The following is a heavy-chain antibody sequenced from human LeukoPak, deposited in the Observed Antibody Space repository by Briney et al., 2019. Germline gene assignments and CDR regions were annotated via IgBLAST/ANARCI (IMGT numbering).Heavy chain of an antibody. CDR3: AKKHSSGGGLPDY. Sequence: GGSLRLSCAASGFTFGDFAMHWVRQAPGKGLEWVSGISWNSGSIDYADSVKGRFTISRDNAKNSLYLQMNRLRAEDTALYYCAKKHSSGGGLPDYWGQGTLVTVSS. D-gene: IGHD1-26*01. CDR1: GFTFGDFA. V-gene: IGHV3-9*01. CDR2: ISWNSGSI. J-gene: IGHJ4*02.